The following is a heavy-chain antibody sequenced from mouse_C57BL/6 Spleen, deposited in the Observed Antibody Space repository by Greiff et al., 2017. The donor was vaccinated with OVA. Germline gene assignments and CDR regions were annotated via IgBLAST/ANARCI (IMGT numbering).Heavy chain of an antibody. CDR3: AREGSSYGFAY. V-gene: IGHV3-6*01. CDR1: GYSITSGYY. J-gene: IGHJ3*01. Sequence: EVKVEESGPGLVKPSQSLSLTCSVTGYSITSGYYWNWIRQFPGNKLEWMGYISYDGSNNYNPSLKNRISITRDTSKNQFFLKLNSVTTEDTATYYCAREGSSYGFAYWGQGTLVTVSA. D-gene: IGHD1-1*01. CDR2: ISYDGSN.